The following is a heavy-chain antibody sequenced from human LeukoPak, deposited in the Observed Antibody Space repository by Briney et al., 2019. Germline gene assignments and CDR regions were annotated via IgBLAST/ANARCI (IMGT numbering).Heavy chain of an antibody. V-gene: IGHV3-23*01. Sequence: PGGSLRLSCAASGFTFSSYEMNWVRQAPGKGLECVSGISGSGGSTNYADSVKGRFTISRDNSKNTLYLQMNSLRAEDTAVYYCARRWAQQLVDYWGQGTLVTVSS. CDR3: ARRWAQQLVDY. D-gene: IGHD6-6*01. CDR1: GFTFSSYE. J-gene: IGHJ4*02. CDR2: ISGSGGST.